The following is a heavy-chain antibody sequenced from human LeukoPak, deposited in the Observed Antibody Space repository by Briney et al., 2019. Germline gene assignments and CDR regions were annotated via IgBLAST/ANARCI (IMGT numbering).Heavy chain of an antibody. V-gene: IGHV4-59*01. Sequence: SETLSLTCTVSGGSISSYYWSWIRQPPGKGLEWIGYIYYSGSTNYNPSLKSRVTISVDTSKNQFSLKLCSVTAADTAVYYCAGGGDCSGGSCPHDYWGQGTLVTVSS. CDR1: GGSISSYY. J-gene: IGHJ4*02. D-gene: IGHD2-15*01. CDR3: AGGGDCSGGSCPHDY. CDR2: IYYSGST.